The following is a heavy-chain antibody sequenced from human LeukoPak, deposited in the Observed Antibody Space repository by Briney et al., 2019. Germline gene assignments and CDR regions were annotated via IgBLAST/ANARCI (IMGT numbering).Heavy chain of an antibody. Sequence: GGSLSLSCVASGFPFSAYVMAWVRQAPGKGLEWVSGIGGSGVSAYYGDSVKGRFTISRDNPKNTVYLQMASLRAEDTAVYYCAKQRSGSSGWFPFDSWGQGTLVTVSA. CDR2: IGGSGVSA. D-gene: IGHD6-19*01. J-gene: IGHJ4*02. CDR1: GFPFSAYV. CDR3: AKQRSGSSGWFPFDS. V-gene: IGHV3-23*01.